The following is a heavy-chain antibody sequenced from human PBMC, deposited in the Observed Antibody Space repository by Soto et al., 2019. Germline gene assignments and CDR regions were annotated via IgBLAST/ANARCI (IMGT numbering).Heavy chain of an antibody. V-gene: IGHV5-10-1*01. CDR2: IDPSDSYT. J-gene: IGHJ4*02. CDR1: GYSFTSYW. Sequence: PGESLKISCKGSGYSFTSYWISWVRQMPGKGLEWMGRIDPSDSYTNYSPSFQGHVTISADKSISTAYLQWSSPKASDTAMYYCARRDCSGGSCYYYFDYWGQGTLVTVSS. D-gene: IGHD2-15*01. CDR3: ARRDCSGGSCYYYFDY.